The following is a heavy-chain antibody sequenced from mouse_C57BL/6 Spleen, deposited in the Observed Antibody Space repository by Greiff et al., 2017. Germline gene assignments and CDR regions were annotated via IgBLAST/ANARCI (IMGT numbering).Heavy chain of an antibody. J-gene: IGHJ4*01. D-gene: IGHD1-1*01. V-gene: IGHV2-5*01. CDR1: GFSLTSYG. Sequence: VQLKESGPGLVQPSQSLSITCTVSGFSLTSYGVHWVRQSPGKGLEWLGVIWRGGSTDYNAAFMSRLSITKDNSKSPVFFKMNILQADDTAIYYCAGIYYYGSTYAMDYWGQGTSVTVSS. CDR3: AGIYYYGSTYAMDY. CDR2: IWRGGST.